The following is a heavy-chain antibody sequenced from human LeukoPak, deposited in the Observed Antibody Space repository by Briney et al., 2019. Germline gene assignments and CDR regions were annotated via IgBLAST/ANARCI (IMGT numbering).Heavy chain of an antibody. CDR2: IIPIFGTA. D-gene: IGHD2-2*01. V-gene: IGHV1-69*13. J-gene: IGHJ6*02. CDR1: GGTFSSYA. CDR3: AREVVPAAMPDTAMANLDYYGMDV. Sequence: ASVKVSCKASGGTFSSYAISWVRQAPGQGLEWMGGIIPIFGTANYAQKFQGRVTITADESTSTAYMELSSLRSEDTAVYYCAREVVPAAMPDTAMANLDYYGMDVWGQGTTVTVFS.